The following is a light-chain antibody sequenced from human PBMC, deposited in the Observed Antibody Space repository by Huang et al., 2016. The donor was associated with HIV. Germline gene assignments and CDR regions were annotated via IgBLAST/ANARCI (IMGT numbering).Light chain of an antibody. Sequence: DIQMTQSPSSLSASIGDRVTMTCRASNNINSNLNWYQQKPGKAPKVLIFVATYLESEVPSRFSGRGSGTHFTLTIGGLQPEDLATYFCQQSQNTPWTFGQGSRLEIK. CDR1: NNINSN. CDR2: VAT. J-gene: IGKJ1*01. CDR3: QQSQNTPWT. V-gene: IGKV1-39*01.